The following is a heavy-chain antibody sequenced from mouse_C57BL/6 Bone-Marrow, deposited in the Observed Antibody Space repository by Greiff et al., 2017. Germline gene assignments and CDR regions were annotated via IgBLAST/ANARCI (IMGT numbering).Heavy chain of an antibody. V-gene: IGHV1-64*01. CDR3: ARGGYYYGSSWFAY. D-gene: IGHD1-1*01. Sequence: VQLQQPGAELVKPGASVKLSCKASGYTFTSYWMHWVKPRPGQGLEWIGMIHPNSGSTNYNEKFKSKGTLTVDQSSSTAYMQLSSLTSEDSAVYYCARGGYYYGSSWFAYWGQGTLVTVSA. CDR2: IHPNSGST. CDR1: GYTFTSYW. J-gene: IGHJ3*01.